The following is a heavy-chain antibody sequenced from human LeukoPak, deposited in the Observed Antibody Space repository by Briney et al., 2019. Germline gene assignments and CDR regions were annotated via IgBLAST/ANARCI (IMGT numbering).Heavy chain of an antibody. Sequence: PSETQSLTCTVSGGSISDYYWSWIRQPPGKGLEWIGYIYYSGSTNYNPSLKSRVTISVDTSKNQFSLKLSSVTAADTAVYYCATLLGVEYDYWGQGTLVTVSS. CDR2: IYYSGST. V-gene: IGHV4-59*01. CDR1: GGSISDYY. J-gene: IGHJ4*02. D-gene: IGHD2/OR15-2a*01. CDR3: ATLLGVEYDY.